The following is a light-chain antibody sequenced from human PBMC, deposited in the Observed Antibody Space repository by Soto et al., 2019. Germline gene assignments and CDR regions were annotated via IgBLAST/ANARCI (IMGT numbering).Light chain of an antibody. Sequence: EIVMTQSPATLSVSPGERATLSCRASQSVSSDLAWYHQKPGQAPRLLVYGASIRATGIPARFSGSGSGTEYSLTISSLQSEDFGVYFCQQYDQWWTFGQGTKVDIK. J-gene: IGKJ1*01. CDR1: QSVSSD. CDR3: QQYDQWWT. V-gene: IGKV3-15*01. CDR2: GAS.